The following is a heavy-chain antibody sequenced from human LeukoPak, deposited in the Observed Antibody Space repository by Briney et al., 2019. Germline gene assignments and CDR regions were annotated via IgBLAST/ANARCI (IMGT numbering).Heavy chain of an antibody. J-gene: IGHJ6*02. Sequence: GGSLNSPFPPPELTFSSYAMHWVRQAPARGLEGVAVISYDGSNKYYADSVKGRFTISRDNSKNTLYLQMNSLRAEDTAVYYCAKCPNYYYYGMDVWGQGTTVTVSS. V-gene: IGHV3-30*18. CDR1: ELTFSSYA. CDR2: ISYDGSNK. CDR3: AKCPNYYYYGMDV.